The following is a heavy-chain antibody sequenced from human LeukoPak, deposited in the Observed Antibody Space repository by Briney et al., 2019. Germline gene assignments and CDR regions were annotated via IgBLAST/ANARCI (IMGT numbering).Heavy chain of an antibody. V-gene: IGHV4-59*01. J-gene: IGHJ3*02. CDR1: GVSISSSY. Sequence: SETLSLTCTVSGVSISSSYWSWIRQPPGKRLEWIGYIYYNGNTNSNPSLKSRVTISADTSKNQFSLKLSSVTAADTAVYYCVRGNYDNRGYSNAFDIWGQGAMVTVS. CDR2: IYYNGNT. D-gene: IGHD3-22*01. CDR3: VRGNYDNRGYSNAFDI.